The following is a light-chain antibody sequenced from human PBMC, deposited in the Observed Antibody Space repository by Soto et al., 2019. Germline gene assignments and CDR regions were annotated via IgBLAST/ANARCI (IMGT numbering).Light chain of an antibody. V-gene: IGKV3-15*01. CDR2: GAS. J-gene: IGKJ1*01. Sequence: EIVMTQSPATLSVSPGERATLSCRASQSVSSNLAWYQQKPGQAPRLLIYGASTRATGIPARFSGSGSGTEFTLTISSLQPDDFASYYCQQYNSYWGTFGQGTKVDIK. CDR1: QSVSSN. CDR3: QQYNSYWGT.